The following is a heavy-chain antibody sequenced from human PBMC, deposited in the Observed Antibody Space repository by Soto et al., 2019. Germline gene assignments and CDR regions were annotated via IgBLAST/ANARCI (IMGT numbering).Heavy chain of an antibody. V-gene: IGHV3-23*01. J-gene: IGHJ4*02. Sequence: EVQLLESGGALVQPGVSLSLSCAASGFTYNNYAMGWVRQAPGKGLEWVSAISSSGYSAYYADSVKGRFTISRDNSRNTMFLQMNKFSAEDTAVYYCAKGSVVVAAKFDSWGQGTQVTVSS. CDR2: ISSSGYSA. CDR3: AKGSVVVAAKFDS. CDR1: GFTYNNYA. D-gene: IGHD2-21*02.